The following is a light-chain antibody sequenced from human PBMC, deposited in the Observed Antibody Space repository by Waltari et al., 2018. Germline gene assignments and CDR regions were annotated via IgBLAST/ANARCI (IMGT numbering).Light chain of an antibody. CDR1: QSVGRA. V-gene: IGKV3-20*01. CDR3: QMYVRLPVT. CDR2: DAS. J-gene: IGKJ1*01. Sequence: EIVLTQSPGTLALSTGERATTSCRASQSVGRALAWYQQKTGQAPRLLIYDASSRATGIPDRFSGSGSGTDFSLTISRVEPEDFAVYYCQMYVRLPVTFGQGTKVEVK.